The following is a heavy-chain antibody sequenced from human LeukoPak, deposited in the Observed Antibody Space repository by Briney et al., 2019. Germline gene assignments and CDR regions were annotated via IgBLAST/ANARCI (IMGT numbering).Heavy chain of an antibody. CDR2: INHSGST. CDR1: GGSFSGYY. J-gene: IGHJ4*02. CDR3: ARSRPGENYYGSGSYYRQPYYFDY. D-gene: IGHD3-10*01. V-gene: IGHV4-34*01. Sequence: SETLSLTCAVYGGSFSGYYWSWIRQPPGKGLEWIGEINHSGSTNYNPSLKSRVTISVDTSKNQFSLKLSSVTAADTAVYYCARSRPGENYYGSGSYYRQPYYFDYWGQGTLVTVSS.